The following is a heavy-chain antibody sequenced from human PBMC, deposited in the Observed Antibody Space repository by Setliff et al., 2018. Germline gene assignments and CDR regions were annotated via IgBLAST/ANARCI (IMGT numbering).Heavy chain of an antibody. CDR2: VYPGDSDT. CDR3: ARLGGDSTSYSLDY. V-gene: IGHV5-51*01. CDR1: GYTFTNYW. D-gene: IGHD2-8*01. Sequence: GESLKISCKGSGYTFTNYWIAWVRQMPGKGLEWMGVVYPGDSDTRYSPSFQGQVTMSADKSFSTAFLQWSSLKASDTAIYYCARLGGDSTSYSLDYWGQGSLVTVSS. J-gene: IGHJ4*02.